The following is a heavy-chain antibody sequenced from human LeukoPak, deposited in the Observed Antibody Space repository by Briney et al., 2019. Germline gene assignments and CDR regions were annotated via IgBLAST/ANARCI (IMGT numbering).Heavy chain of an antibody. D-gene: IGHD6-19*01. Sequence: GGSLRLSCAASGFTFDDYAMHWVRQAPGKGLEWVSGISWNSGSIGYADSVKGRFTISRDNAKNSLYLQMNSLRAEDTALYYCAKVVGSGWYAFDYRGQGTLVTVSS. J-gene: IGHJ4*02. CDR1: GFTFDDYA. CDR2: ISWNSGSI. CDR3: AKVVGSGWYAFDY. V-gene: IGHV3-9*01.